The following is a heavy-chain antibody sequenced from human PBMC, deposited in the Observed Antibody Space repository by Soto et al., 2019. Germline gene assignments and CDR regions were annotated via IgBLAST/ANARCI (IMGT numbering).Heavy chain of an antibody. CDR3: AREDSGGLDY. CDR1: GYTFSNYG. D-gene: IGHD1-26*01. J-gene: IGHJ4*02. V-gene: IGHV1-18*01. CDR2: FSSYNGDA. Sequence: QVQLVQSGVEVKKPGASVKVSCKASGYTFSNYGISWVRQAPGQGLEWMGWFSSYNGDARYAQNLQGRVTMTTDTSTSTAYMELWSRRSDDTAVYYCAREDSGGLDYWGQGTLVTVSS.